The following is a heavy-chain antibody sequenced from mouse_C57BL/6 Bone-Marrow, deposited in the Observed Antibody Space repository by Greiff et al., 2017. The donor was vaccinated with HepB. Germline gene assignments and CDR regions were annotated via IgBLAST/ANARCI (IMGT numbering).Heavy chain of an antibody. CDR3: TGGYYYGSSFFAY. CDR1: GFTFSDAW. Sequence: EVHLVESGGGLVQPGGSMKLSCAASGFTFSDAWMDWVRQSPEKGLEWVAEIRNKANNHATYYAESVKGRFTISRDDSKSSVYLQMNSLRAEDTGFYCCTGGYYYGSSFFAYWGQGTLVTVSA. CDR2: IRNKANNHAT. D-gene: IGHD1-1*01. J-gene: IGHJ3*01. V-gene: IGHV6-6*01.